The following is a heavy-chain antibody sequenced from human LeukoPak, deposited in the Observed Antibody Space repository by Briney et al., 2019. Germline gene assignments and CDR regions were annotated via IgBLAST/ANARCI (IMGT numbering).Heavy chain of an antibody. D-gene: IGHD3-22*01. V-gene: IGHV3-7*01. CDR2: IYLDGSRA. CDR1: GFTFTNYW. CDR3: VVVSYYYDTSGYVDS. J-gene: IGHJ4*02. Sequence: GGSLRLSCAVSGFTFTNYWMSWARQTPGKVLEWVANIYLDGSRAYYVDSVKGRFTISRDNAKNSLFLQMNSLRAEDTAVYYCVVVSYYYDTSGYVDSWGQGTLVTVSS.